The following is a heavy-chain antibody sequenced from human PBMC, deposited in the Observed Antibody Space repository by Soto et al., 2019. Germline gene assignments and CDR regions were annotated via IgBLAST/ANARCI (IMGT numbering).Heavy chain of an antibody. CDR1: GGTFSSYT. V-gene: IGHV1-69*02. CDR3: ARGSPVTGGNCSGGSCHPYYYYYMDV. Sequence: ASVKVSCKASGGTFSSYTISWVRQAPGQGLEWMGRIIPILGIANYAQKFQGRVTITADKSTSTAYMELSSLRSEDTAVYYCARGSPVTGGNCSGGSCHPYYYYYMDVWGKGTTVTVSS. D-gene: IGHD2-15*01. CDR2: IIPILGIA. J-gene: IGHJ6*03.